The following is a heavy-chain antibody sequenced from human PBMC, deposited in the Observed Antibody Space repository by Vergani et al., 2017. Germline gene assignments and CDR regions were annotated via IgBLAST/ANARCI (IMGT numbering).Heavy chain of an antibody. Sequence: QVQLVQSGAEVKKPGSSVKVSCKASGGTFSSYAISWVRQAPGQGLEWMGGIIPIFGTANYAQKFQGRVTITADESTSTAYMELSSLRSEDTAVYYCASLGYGSRISCYLSYYYYMYGWGKGTTVTVSS. CDR2: IIPIFGTA. CDR3: ASLGYGSRISCYLSYYYYMYG. D-gene: IGHD2-2*01. CDR1: GGTFSSYA. J-gene: IGHJ6*03. V-gene: IGHV1-69*01.